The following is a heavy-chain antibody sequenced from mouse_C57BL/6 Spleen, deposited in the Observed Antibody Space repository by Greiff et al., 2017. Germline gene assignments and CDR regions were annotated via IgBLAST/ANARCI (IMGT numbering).Heavy chain of an antibody. CDR2: IYPGDGDT. Sequence: QVQLQQSGPELVKPGASVKISCKASGYAFSSSWMNWVKQRPGKGLEWIGRIYPGDGDTNYNGEFKGKATLTADKSSSTAYMQLSSLTSEDSAVYFCARSDTYYYAMDYWGQGTSVTVSS. V-gene: IGHV1-82*01. D-gene: IGHD5-1-1*01. CDR1: GYAFSSSW. CDR3: ARSDTYYYAMDY. J-gene: IGHJ4*01.